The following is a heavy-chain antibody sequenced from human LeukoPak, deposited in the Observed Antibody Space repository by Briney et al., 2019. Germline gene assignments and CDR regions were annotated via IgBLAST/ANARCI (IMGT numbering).Heavy chain of an antibody. CDR2: VYTSGST. Sequence: PSETLSLTCTVSGGSISSGSYYWSWIRQPAGKGLEWIGRVYTSGSTNYNPSLKSRVTISVDTSKNQFSLKLSSVTAADTAVYYCARGPYCSGGSCYSNDAFGIWGQGTMVTVSS. CDR3: ARGPYCSGGSCYSNDAFGI. V-gene: IGHV4-61*02. D-gene: IGHD2-15*01. J-gene: IGHJ3*02. CDR1: GGSISSGSYY.